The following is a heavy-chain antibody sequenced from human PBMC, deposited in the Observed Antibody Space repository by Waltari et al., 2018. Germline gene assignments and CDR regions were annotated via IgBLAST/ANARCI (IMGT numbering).Heavy chain of an antibody. J-gene: IGHJ2*01. CDR1: GGSISSSSYY. CDR2: IYYSGST. Sequence: QLQLQESGPGLVKPSETLSLTCTVSGGSISSSSYYWGWFRQPPGKGLEWIGSIYYSGSTYYNPSLKSRVTISVDTSKNQFSLKLSSVTAADTAVYYCASPDRRVVAATFWYFDLWGRGTLVTVSS. CDR3: ASPDRRVVAATFWYFDL. V-gene: IGHV4-39*01. D-gene: IGHD2-15*01.